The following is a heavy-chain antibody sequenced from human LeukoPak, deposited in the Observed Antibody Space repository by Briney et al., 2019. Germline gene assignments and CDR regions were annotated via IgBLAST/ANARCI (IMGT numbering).Heavy chain of an antibody. CDR3: AKDGSYCGGDCYSRMDV. D-gene: IGHD2-21*02. Sequence: GVSLRHSCAASGFTFSSYAMSWVRQAPGKGLEWVSAISGSGGSTYYADSVKGRFTISRDNSKNTLYLQMNSLRAEDTAVYYCAKDGSYCGGDCYSRMDVWGQGTTVTVSS. CDR1: GFTFSSYA. CDR2: ISGSGGST. J-gene: IGHJ6*02. V-gene: IGHV3-23*01.